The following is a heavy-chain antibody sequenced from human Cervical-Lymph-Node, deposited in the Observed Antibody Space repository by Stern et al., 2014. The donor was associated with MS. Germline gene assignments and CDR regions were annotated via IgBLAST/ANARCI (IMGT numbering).Heavy chain of an antibody. CDR3: ARDLGDGYNLVFDY. CDR1: GYTFTNYG. V-gene: IGHV1-18*01. Sequence: VQLLESGAEMRKPGASVKVSCKASGYTFTNYGISWVRQAPGQGLEWMGWITAYNGHTSYAQKLQGRVTMTTDTSTSTAYMELRSLRSDDSAVYYCARDLGDGYNLVFDYWGQGTLVTVSS. D-gene: IGHD5-24*01. CDR2: ITAYNGHT. J-gene: IGHJ4*02.